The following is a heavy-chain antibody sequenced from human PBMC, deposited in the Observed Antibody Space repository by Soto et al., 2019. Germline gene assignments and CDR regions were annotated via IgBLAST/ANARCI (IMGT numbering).Heavy chain of an antibody. Sequence: PGGSLRLSCAASGFTFSTYAMSWVRQAPGKGLEWVSTISGSGGTTYYADSVKGRFTISRDNSQNTLYLQMNGLTAEDTAVYYCARNYDTSGYYPNWGQGTLVTVSS. J-gene: IGHJ4*02. CDR1: GFTFSTYA. CDR2: ISGSGGTT. D-gene: IGHD3-22*01. CDR3: ARNYDTSGYYPN. V-gene: IGHV3-23*01.